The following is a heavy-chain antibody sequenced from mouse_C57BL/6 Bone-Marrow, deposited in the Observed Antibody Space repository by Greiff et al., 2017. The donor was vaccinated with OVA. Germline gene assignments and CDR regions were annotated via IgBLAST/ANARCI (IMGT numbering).Heavy chain of an antibody. D-gene: IGHD2-5*01. CDR3: TFYSNSRDY. J-gene: IGHJ4*01. CDR2: IDPENGDT. Sequence: VQLQQSGAELVRPGASVKLSCTASGFNIKDDYMHWVKQRPEQGLEWIGWIDPENGDTEYASKFQGKATITADTSSNTAYLQLSSLTSEDTAVDYCTFYSNSRDYWGQGTSVTVSS. CDR1: GFNIKDDY. V-gene: IGHV14-4*01.